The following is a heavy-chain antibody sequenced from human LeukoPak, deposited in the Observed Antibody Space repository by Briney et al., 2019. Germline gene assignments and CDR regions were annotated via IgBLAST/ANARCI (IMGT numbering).Heavy chain of an antibody. V-gene: IGHV4-59*08. J-gene: IGHJ5*02. CDR2: INYSGST. Sequence: SETLSLTCTVSGGSISNYYWSWIWQPPGKGLEWIGYINYSGSTNSNPSLKSRVTISVDTSKNQFSLKLSSVTAADTAVYYCARVHITIFGVVILDPWGQGTLVTVSS. CDR1: GGSISNYY. D-gene: IGHD3-3*01. CDR3: ARVHITIFGVVILDP.